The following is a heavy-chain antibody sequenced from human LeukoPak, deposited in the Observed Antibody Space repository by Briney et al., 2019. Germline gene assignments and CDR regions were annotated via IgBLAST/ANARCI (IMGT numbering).Heavy chain of an antibody. CDR3: ARDHGYCSGGSCYLVYYGMDV. CDR1: GGSISSGGYY. Sequence: SETLSLTCNVSGGSISSGGYYWSWIRQHPGKGLEWIGYIYYSGSTYYNPSLKSRVTISVDTPKNQFSLKLSSVTAADTAVYYCARDHGYCSGGSCYLVYYGMDVWGQGTTVTVSS. D-gene: IGHD2-15*01. V-gene: IGHV4-31*03. J-gene: IGHJ6*02. CDR2: IYYSGST.